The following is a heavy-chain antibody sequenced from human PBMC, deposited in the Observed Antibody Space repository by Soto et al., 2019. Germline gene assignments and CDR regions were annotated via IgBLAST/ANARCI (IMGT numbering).Heavy chain of an antibody. V-gene: IGHV3-30*18. Sequence: QVQLVESGGGVVQPGRSLRLSCAASGFTFSSYGMHWVRQAPGKGLEWVAVISYDGSNKYYADSVKGRFTISRDNSKNKLDLQMNSLRAEDTAVYYCGKGAGAAGYDYGDYVFRGGFDPWGQGTLVTVSS. CDR2: ISYDGSNK. CDR3: GKGAGAAGYDYGDYVFRGGFDP. CDR1: GFTFSSYG. J-gene: IGHJ5*02. D-gene: IGHD4-17*01.